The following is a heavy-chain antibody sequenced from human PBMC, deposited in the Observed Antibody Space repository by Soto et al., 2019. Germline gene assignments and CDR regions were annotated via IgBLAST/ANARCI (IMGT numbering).Heavy chain of an antibody. V-gene: IGHV4-39*01. D-gene: IGHD1-26*01. Sequence: LSLTCTVSGASTSRSNYYWGWIRQPPGKGLEWIGTIYYSGRTYYNPSLKNRVTISVDTSKNQFSLKLSSVTAAGTAMYYCARHTYSISLHFDYWGQGTLVTVSS. J-gene: IGHJ4*02. CDR3: ARHTYSISLHFDY. CDR1: GASTSRSNYY. CDR2: IYYSGRT.